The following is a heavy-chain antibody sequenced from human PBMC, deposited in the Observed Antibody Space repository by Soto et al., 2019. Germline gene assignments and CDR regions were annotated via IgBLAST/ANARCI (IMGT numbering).Heavy chain of an antibody. D-gene: IGHD4-17*01. CDR2: IYYSGST. J-gene: IGHJ5*02. CDR3: ARESLGHTTVAQYNWFDP. V-gene: IGHV4-31*03. Sequence: KPSETLSLTCTVSGGSISSGGYYWSWIRQHPGKGLEWIGYIYYSGSTYYNPSLKSRVTISVDTSKNQFSLKPSSVTAADTAVYYCARESLGHTTVAQYNWFDPWGQGTLVTVSS. CDR1: GGSISSGGYY.